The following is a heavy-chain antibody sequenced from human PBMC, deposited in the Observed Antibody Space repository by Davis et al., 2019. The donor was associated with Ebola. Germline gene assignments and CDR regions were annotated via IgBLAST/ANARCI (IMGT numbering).Heavy chain of an antibody. CDR1: GGSIISSSYY. CDR3: TRVRHYHESGSYSDY. D-gene: IGHD3-10*01. Sequence: MPSETLSLTCTVSGGSIISSSYYWSWIRQPPGKGLEWIGYIYYSGSTNYNPSLKSRVTISVDTSKNQFSLKLSSVTAADTAVYYCTRVRHYHESGSYSDYWGQGTLVTVSS. CDR2: IYYSGST. V-gene: IGHV4-61*01. J-gene: IGHJ4*02.